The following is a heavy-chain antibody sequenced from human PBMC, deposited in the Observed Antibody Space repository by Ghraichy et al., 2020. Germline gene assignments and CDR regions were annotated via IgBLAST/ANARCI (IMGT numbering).Heavy chain of an antibody. Sequence: GGSLRLSCAASGFTFSSYAMSWVRQAPGKGLEWVSAISGSGGSTYYADSVKGRFTISRDNSKNTLYLQMNSLRAEDTALYYCALSEVVVITSFDYWGQGTLVTVSS. J-gene: IGHJ4*02. CDR2: ISGSGGST. D-gene: IGHD3-22*01. V-gene: IGHV3-23*01. CDR3: ALSEVVVITSFDY. CDR1: GFTFSSYA.